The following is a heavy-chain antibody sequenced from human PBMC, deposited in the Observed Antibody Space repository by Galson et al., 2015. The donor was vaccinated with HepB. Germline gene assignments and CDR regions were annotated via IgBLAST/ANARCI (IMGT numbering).Heavy chain of an antibody. CDR1: GFTFSSYE. Sequence: SLRLSCAASGFTFSSYEMNWVRQAPGKGLEWVSYISSSGSTIYYADSVKGRFTISRDNAKNSLYLQMNSLRAEDTAVYYCARGAGWSRQKQKRNWFDPWGQGTLVTVSS. CDR2: ISSSGSTI. V-gene: IGHV3-48*03. D-gene: IGHD2-15*01. CDR3: ARGAGWSRQKQKRNWFDP. J-gene: IGHJ5*02.